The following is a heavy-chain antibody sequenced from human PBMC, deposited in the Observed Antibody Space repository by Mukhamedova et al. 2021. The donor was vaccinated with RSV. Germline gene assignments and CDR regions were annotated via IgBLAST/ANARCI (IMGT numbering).Heavy chain of an antibody. D-gene: IGHD3-22*01. Sequence: GKGLEWIGYIYYSGSTNYNPSLKSRVTISVDTSKNQFSLKLSSVTAADTAVYYCARHTSSGYYSRWFDPWGQGTLVTVSS. CDR3: ARHTSSGYYSRWFDP. CDR2: IYYSGST. J-gene: IGHJ5*02. V-gene: IGHV4-61*07.